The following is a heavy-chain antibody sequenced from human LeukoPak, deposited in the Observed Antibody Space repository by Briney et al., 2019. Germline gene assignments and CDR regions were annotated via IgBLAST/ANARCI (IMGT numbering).Heavy chain of an antibody. CDR3: AKDYGDYWGFDY. V-gene: IGHV3-30*18. Sequence: PGGSLRLSCAASGFTFSSYGMHWVRQAPGKGLEWVAVISYDGSNKYYADSVKGRFTISRDNSKNTLYLQMNSLRAEDTAVYYCAKDYGDYWGFDYWGQGTLVTVSS. CDR2: ISYDGSNK. CDR1: GFTFSSYG. J-gene: IGHJ4*02. D-gene: IGHD4-17*01.